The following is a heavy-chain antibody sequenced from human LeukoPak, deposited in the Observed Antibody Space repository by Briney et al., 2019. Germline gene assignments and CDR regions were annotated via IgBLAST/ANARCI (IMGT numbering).Heavy chain of an antibody. CDR3: ARGRYYGDYIDY. J-gene: IGHJ4*02. V-gene: IGHV4-30-4*01. Sequence: MASQTLSLTCIVSGGSIMRGEYYWSWIRQAPGKGLEWIGYHYYSGTTNYSPSLKSRVDISIDTFRNQFSLRLTSVTAADTAVYYCARGRYYGDYIDYWGQGALVTVSS. CDR2: HYYSGTT. CDR1: GGSIMRGEYY. D-gene: IGHD4-17*01.